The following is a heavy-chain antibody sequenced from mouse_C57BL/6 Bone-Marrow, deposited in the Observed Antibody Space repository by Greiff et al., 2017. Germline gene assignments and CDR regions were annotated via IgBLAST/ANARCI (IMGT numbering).Heavy chain of an antibody. V-gene: IGHV1-64*01. Sequence: VQLQQPGAELVKPGASVKLSCKASGYTFTSYWMHWVKQRPGQGLEWIGMIHPNSGSTNSNEKFKSKATLTVDKSSSTAYMQLSSLTSEDSAVYYCARPSTMITTASYYFDYWGQGTTLTVAS. CDR1: GYTFTSYW. CDR2: IHPNSGST. D-gene: IGHD2-4*01. CDR3: ARPSTMITTASYYFDY. J-gene: IGHJ2*01.